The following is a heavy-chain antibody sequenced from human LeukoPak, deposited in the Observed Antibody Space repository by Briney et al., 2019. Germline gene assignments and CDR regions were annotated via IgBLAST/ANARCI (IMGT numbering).Heavy chain of an antibody. D-gene: IGHD6-13*01. Sequence: PGGSLRLSCAASGFTVSSNYMSWVRQAPGKGLEWVSVIYSGGSTYYADSVKGRFTISRDNSKNTLYLQMNSLRAEDTAVYYCASLGPIAAAGTSWFDPWGQGTLVTVSS. CDR3: ASLGPIAAAGTSWFDP. CDR2: IYSGGST. J-gene: IGHJ5*02. V-gene: IGHV3-66*01. CDR1: GFTVSSNY.